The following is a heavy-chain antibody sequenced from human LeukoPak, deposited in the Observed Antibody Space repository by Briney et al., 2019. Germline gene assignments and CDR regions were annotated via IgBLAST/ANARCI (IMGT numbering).Heavy chain of an antibody. V-gene: IGHV3-30*02. J-gene: IGHJ4*02. D-gene: IGHD5-18*01. CDR1: GFTFSSYG. Sequence: PGGSLRLSCAASGFTFSSYGMHWVRQAPGKGLEWVAFIRYDGSNKYYADSVKGRFTISRDDSKNTLYLQMNSLRAEDTAVYYCAKDIDTAMAVFAVWGQGTLVTVSS. CDR3: AKDIDTAMAVFAV. CDR2: IRYDGSNK.